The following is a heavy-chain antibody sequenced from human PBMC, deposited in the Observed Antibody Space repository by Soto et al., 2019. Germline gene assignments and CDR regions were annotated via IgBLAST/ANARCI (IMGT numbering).Heavy chain of an antibody. Sequence: GGSLRLSCEASGFTFSRYRMSWVRQAPGKGLEWVANIKHDGSDKYYVGSVKGRFTISRDNAKNSLYLQMNSLRDEDTAVYSCAREVPAAPSRGPYYYGMDVWGHGTTVTDSS. D-gene: IGHD2-2*01. J-gene: IGHJ6*02. CDR3: AREVPAAPSRGPYYYGMDV. CDR1: GFTFSRYR. V-gene: IGHV3-7*01. CDR2: IKHDGSDK.